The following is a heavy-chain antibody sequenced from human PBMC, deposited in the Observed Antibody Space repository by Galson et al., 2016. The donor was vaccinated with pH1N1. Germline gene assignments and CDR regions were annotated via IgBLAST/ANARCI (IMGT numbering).Heavy chain of an antibody. J-gene: IGHJ5*02. CDR1: GYTFTNYD. D-gene: IGHD2-15*01. CDR2: MKPGSGHA. CDR3: ARGDSVSDVLLQPFDP. Sequence: QSGAEVKKPGESLKVSCKASGYTFTNYDVNWLRQAPGQGLEWMGWMKPGSGHAGYPQKFRDRVTITSNTSISTAYMDLTNLRSEDPAVYFCARGDSVSDVLLQPFDPWGQGTLVTVSS. V-gene: IGHV1-8*03.